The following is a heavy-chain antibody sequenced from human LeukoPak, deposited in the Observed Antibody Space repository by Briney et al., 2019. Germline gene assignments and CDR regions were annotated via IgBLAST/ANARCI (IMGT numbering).Heavy chain of an antibody. CDR3: AKDPSWFGELSRSHFDY. Sequence: PGGSLRLSCAASGFTFSSYAMSWVRQAPGKGLEWVSAISGSGGSTYYVDSVKGRFTISRDNSKNTLYLQMNSLRAEDTAVYYCAKDPSWFGELSRSHFDYWGQGTLVTVSS. J-gene: IGHJ4*02. CDR1: GFTFSSYA. V-gene: IGHV3-23*01. D-gene: IGHD3-10*01. CDR2: ISGSGGST.